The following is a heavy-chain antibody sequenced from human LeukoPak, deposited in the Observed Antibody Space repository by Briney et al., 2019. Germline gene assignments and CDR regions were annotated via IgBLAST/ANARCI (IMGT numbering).Heavy chain of an antibody. CDR2: IYYTGST. D-gene: IGHD3-3*01. CDR3: ARAPRGDFWGGYPDF. CDR1: GGSVSSTSYY. Sequence: PSETLSLTCTVSGGSVSSTSYYWAWIRQPPGKGLEWIGSIYYTGSTYYNPSLNSRVTILVDTSKSQFSLKLTSVTAADTAVYYCARAPRGDFWGGYPDFWGKGTTVTVSS. J-gene: IGHJ6*04. V-gene: IGHV4-39*07.